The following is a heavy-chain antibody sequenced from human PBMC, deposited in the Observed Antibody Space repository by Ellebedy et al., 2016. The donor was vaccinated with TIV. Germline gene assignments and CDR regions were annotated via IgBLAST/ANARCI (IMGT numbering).Heavy chain of an antibody. D-gene: IGHD1-7*01. Sequence: GESLKISCAASGFTFSSYVMSWVRQAPGKGLEWVSSISGSGGSTYYADSVKGRFTISRDNSKNTLDLQMNSLRAEDTAVSYCARERNYYFDLWGRGTLVTVSS. CDR3: ARERNYYFDL. CDR2: ISGSGGST. J-gene: IGHJ2*01. V-gene: IGHV3-23*01. CDR1: GFTFSSYV.